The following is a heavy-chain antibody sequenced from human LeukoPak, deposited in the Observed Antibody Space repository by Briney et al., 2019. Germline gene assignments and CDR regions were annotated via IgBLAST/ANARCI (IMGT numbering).Heavy chain of an antibody. V-gene: IGHV1-8*02. CDR2: MNPNSGNT. D-gene: IGHD3-10*01. Sequence: ASVKVSCKASGYTFTGYYMHWVRQATGQGLEWMGWMNPNSGNTGYAQKFQGRVTMTRNTSISTAYMELSSLRSEDTAVYYCARGHYIHKELLYDYYYYYYMDVWGKGTTVTISS. CDR3: ARGHYIHKELLYDYYYYYYMDV. J-gene: IGHJ6*03. CDR1: GYTFTGYY.